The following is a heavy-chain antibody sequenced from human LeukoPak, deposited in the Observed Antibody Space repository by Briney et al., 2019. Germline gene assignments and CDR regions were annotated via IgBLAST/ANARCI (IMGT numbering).Heavy chain of an antibody. J-gene: IGHJ4*02. Sequence: GRSLRLSCAASGFTFSSYAMHWVCQAPGKGLEWVAVISYDGSNKYYADSVKGRFTISRDNSKNTLYLQMNSLRAEDTAVYYCARDSIAVAGSPSDYWGQGTLVTVSS. CDR2: ISYDGSNK. CDR3: ARDSIAVAGSPSDY. V-gene: IGHV3-30*01. D-gene: IGHD6-19*01. CDR1: GFTFSSYA.